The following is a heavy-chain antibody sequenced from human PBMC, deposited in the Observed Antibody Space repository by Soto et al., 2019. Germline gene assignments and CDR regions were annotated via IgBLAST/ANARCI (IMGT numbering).Heavy chain of an antibody. CDR3: AMGSTSCPGCWCYYGMDV. CDR2: INPNSGDT. CDR1: GYTFTGYY. Sequence: ASVKVSCKASGYTFTGYYVHWVRQAPGQGLEWMGWINPNSGDTYLAQRFQGRVTMNRDTSIGTAYMELRGLRAEDTAVYYCAMGSTSCPGCWCYYGMDVWGQGTTVTVSS. V-gene: IGHV1-2*02. J-gene: IGHJ6*02. D-gene: IGHD2-2*01.